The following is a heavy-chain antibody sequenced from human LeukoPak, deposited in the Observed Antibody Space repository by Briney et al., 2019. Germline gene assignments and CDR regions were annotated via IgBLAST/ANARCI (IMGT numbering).Heavy chain of an antibody. V-gene: IGHV4-59*01. J-gene: IGHJ3*02. CDR2: IYYNGNT. CDR3: VRGNYDNRGYSNAFDI. CDR1: GASRRISY. Sequence: PSGTLSLTCTVSGASRRISYWSWVPQSPGKTLEWIGIIYYNGNTNSNPSLKSRVTISADTSKNQFSLKLTSVTAADTAVYYCVRGNYDNRGYSNAFDIWGQGAMVTVSS. D-gene: IGHD3-22*01.